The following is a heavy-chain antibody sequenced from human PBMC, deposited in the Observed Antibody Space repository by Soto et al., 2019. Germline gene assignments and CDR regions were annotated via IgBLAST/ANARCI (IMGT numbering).Heavy chain of an antibody. Sequence: QVQLQQWGAGLLKPSETLSITCAVYGGSFSGYYWTWIRQPPGKGLEWIGEINHSGSTNYNPSLKSRVTISVDTSKNQFSLKLSSVTAADTGVYYCARGRMVYSSSPGDFWGRGTLVTVSS. D-gene: IGHD6-6*01. CDR1: GGSFSGYY. V-gene: IGHV4-34*01. J-gene: IGHJ4*02. CDR3: ARGRMVYSSSPGDF. CDR2: INHSGST.